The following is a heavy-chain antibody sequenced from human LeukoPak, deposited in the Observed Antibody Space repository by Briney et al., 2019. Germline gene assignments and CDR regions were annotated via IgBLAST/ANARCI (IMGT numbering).Heavy chain of an antibody. CDR1: GFTFSNHA. CDR2: ISGSGGST. Sequence: GTLRLSCAASGFTFSNHAMSWVRQVPGKGLEWVSTISGSGGSTYYADSLKGRITISRDNSKNTLYLKMNSLRAEDTAVYHCAKERGYTSGWGSLDYWGQGTLVTVSS. CDR3: AKERGYTSGWGSLDY. J-gene: IGHJ4*02. D-gene: IGHD6-19*01. V-gene: IGHV3-23*01.